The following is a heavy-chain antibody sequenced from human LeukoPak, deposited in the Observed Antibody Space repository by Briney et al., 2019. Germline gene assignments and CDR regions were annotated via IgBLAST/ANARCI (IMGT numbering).Heavy chain of an antibody. V-gene: IGHV5-51*01. CDR1: GYSFTSYW. J-gene: IGHJ4*02. CDR2: IYPGDSDT. D-gene: IGHD5-24*01. Sequence: GESLKISCKASGYSFTSYWIGWVRQVPGKGVEWMGLIYPGDSDTRYSPSFQGQVTISADKSITTAYLERSSLKASGTAMYYCARSKEIDYWGQGTLVTVSS. CDR3: ARSKEIDY.